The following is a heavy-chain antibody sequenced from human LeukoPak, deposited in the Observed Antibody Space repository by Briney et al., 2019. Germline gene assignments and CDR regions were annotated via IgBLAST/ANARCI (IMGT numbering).Heavy chain of an antibody. CDR2: IKQDGSEK. V-gene: IGHV3-7*01. CDR3: ARDGANKYSSVPGWFDY. J-gene: IGHJ4*02. D-gene: IGHD6-25*01. Sequence: PGGSLRLSCAASGFTFSSYWMSWVRQAPGKGLEWVANIKQDGSEKYYVDSVKGRFTISRDNAKNSLYLQMNSLRAEDTAVYYCARDGANKYSSVPGWFDYWGQGTLVTVSS. CDR1: GFTFSSYW.